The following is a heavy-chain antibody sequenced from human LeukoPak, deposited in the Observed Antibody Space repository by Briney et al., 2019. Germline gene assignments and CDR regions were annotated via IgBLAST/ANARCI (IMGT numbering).Heavy chain of an antibody. V-gene: IGHV1-2*06. CDR2: VNPNSGGT. D-gene: IGHD3-3*01. J-gene: IGHJ4*02. CDR3: ARGGMSGHHPVDY. CDR1: GYTFTGYY. Sequence: ASVKVSCTASGYTFTGYYMHWVRQAPGQGLEWMGRVNPNSGGTNYAQKFQGRVTMTRDTSISTAYMELSRLRSDDTAVYYCARGGMSGHHPVDYWGQGTLVTVSS.